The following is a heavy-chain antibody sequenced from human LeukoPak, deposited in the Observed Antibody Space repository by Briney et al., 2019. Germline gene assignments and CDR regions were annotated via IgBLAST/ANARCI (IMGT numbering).Heavy chain of an antibody. CDR2: ISGSGDST. V-gene: IGHV3-23*01. CDR1: GFTFSSYA. D-gene: IGHD3-22*01. J-gene: IGHJ4*02. CDR3: AKDRGRYYDSSGFYWGYYFDS. Sequence: GGSLRLSCAASGFTFSSYAMSWVRQAPGKGLQWVSGISGSGDSTYYGDSVKGRFTISRDNPKNTLYLQMNRLRVDDTAVYYCAKDRGRYYDSSGFYWGYYFDSWGQGILVTVST.